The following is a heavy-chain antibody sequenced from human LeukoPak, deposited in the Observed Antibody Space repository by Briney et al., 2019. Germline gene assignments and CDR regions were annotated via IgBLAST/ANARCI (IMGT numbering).Heavy chain of an antibody. Sequence: ASVRDSCKASGYTFTGYYMHWVRQAPGQGLEWLGWISGYNGNTEYAQEVQGRVTMTTDTSTNTAYMELRSLGSDDTAVYYCARDLLNGYTGDYWGQGTLITVSA. J-gene: IGHJ4*02. V-gene: IGHV1-18*04. CDR2: ISGYNGNT. D-gene: IGHD5-12*01. CDR1: GYTFTGYY. CDR3: ARDLLNGYTGDY.